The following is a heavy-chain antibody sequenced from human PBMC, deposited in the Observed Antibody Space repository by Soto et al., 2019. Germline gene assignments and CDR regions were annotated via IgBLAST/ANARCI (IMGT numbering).Heavy chain of an antibody. D-gene: IGHD3-16*02. CDR2: LRDSGSNT. Sequence: GGSLRLPCSASRLSFGSYSMTWLRQSPGKGLEWVSSLRDSGSNTYYADSAKGRFTISRDNSKKTPFLQMNSLRAQDTAGYYFSKALARYRYNSTRYSFNYCDQAXLRTGSS. J-gene: IGHJ4*02. CDR3: SKALARYRYNSTRYSFNY. V-gene: IGHV3-23*01. CDR1: RLSFGSYS.